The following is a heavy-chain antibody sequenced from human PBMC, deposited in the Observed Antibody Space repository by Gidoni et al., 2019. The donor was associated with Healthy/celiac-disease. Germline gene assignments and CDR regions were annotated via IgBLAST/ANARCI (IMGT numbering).Heavy chain of an antibody. CDR2: IYYSGST. V-gene: IGHV4-39*01. Sequence: QLQLQESGPGLVKPSETLSLNCTVSGGSIRSSSYYWGWIRQPPGKGLEWIGSIYYSGSTYYNPSLKSRVTISVDTSKNQFSLKLSSVTAADTAVYYCASVSGRGIYYYYYYMDVWGKGTTVTVSS. D-gene: IGHD1-26*01. CDR1: GGSIRSSSYY. CDR3: ASVSGRGIYYYYYYMDV. J-gene: IGHJ6*03.